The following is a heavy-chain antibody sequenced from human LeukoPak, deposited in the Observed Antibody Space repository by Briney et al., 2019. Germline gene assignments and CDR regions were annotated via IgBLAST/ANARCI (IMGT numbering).Heavy chain of an antibody. Sequence: GGSLRLSCAASGFTFNIYAMSWVRQAPGKGLEWVSGIGGSGGSTYYADSVKGLFTISRDNSKNTLYLQMNSLRAEDTAVYYCAKYGDGYPYFFDYWGRGALVTVSS. D-gene: IGHD5-24*01. CDR2: IGGSGGST. J-gene: IGHJ4*02. CDR3: AKYGDGYPYFFDY. CDR1: GFTFNIYA. V-gene: IGHV3-23*01.